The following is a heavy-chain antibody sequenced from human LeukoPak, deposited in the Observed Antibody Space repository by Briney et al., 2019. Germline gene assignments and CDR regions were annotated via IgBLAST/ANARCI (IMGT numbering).Heavy chain of an antibody. CDR1: GFTFSSYG. V-gene: IGHV3-30*18. J-gene: IGHJ4*02. Sequence: GRSLGLSCAASGFTFSSYGMHWVRQAPGKGLEWVAVISYDGGNKYYADSVKGRFTISRDNSKNTLYLQMNSLRDEDTAVYYCAKAWLIGLLLVLNAFDYWGQGTLVTVSS. CDR2: ISYDGGNK. CDR3: AKAWLIGLLLVLNAFDY. D-gene: IGHD2-8*01.